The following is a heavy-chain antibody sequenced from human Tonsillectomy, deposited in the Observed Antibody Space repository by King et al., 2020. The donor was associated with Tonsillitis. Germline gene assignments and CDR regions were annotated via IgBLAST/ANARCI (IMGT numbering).Heavy chain of an antibody. Sequence: VQLVESGGGVVRPGRSLRLSCAASGFTFSTCDMHWVRQAPGKGLEWVALLSYDGNIENYADSVKGRFTISRDNSNNTLYLQMNSLRAEDTAVYFCAKSGHSDILTGHPTCEYYYYYMDVWGKGTTVTVSS. J-gene: IGHJ6*03. D-gene: IGHD3-9*01. V-gene: IGHV3-30*18. CDR3: AKSGHSDILTGHPTCEYYYYYMDV. CDR2: LSYDGNIE. CDR1: GFTFSTCD.